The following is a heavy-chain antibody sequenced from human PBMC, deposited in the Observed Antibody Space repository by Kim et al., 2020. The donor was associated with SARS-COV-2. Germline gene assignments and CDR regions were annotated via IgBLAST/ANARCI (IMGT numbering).Heavy chain of an antibody. CDR3: ARFGVNSMDV. CDR2: NP. V-gene: IGHV7-4-1*02. D-gene: IGHD3-10*01. Sequence: NPTYAPGFTGRFVFSLNTAVSTAYLQISSLKAEDTAVYYCARFGVNSMDVWGQGTTVTVSS. J-gene: IGHJ6*02.